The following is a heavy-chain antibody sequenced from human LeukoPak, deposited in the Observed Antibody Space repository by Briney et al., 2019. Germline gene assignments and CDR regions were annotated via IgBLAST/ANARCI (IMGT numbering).Heavy chain of an antibody. D-gene: IGHD6-13*01. CDR2: INHSGST. Sequence: SETLSLTCAVYGGSFSGYYWSWIRQPPGKGLEWIGEINHSGSTNYNPSLKSRVTISVDTSKNQFSLKLSSVTAADTAVYYCAEIAAAGTYFDYWGQGTLVTVSS. J-gene: IGHJ4*02. CDR3: AEIAAAGTYFDY. CDR1: GGSFSGYY. V-gene: IGHV4-34*01.